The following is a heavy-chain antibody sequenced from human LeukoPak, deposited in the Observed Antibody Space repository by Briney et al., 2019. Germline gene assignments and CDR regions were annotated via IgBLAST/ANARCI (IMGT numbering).Heavy chain of an antibody. J-gene: IGHJ4*02. CDR2: ISWNSGNI. V-gene: IGHV3-9*01. D-gene: IGHD4-17*01. CDR3: ANLHGDYRDY. CDR1: GFTFGDYA. Sequence: GRSLRLSCAASGFTFGDYAMHWVRQAPGKGLEWVSGISWNSGNIDYADSVKGRFTISRDNAKNSLYLQMNSLRAEDTALYYCANLHGDYRDYWGQGILVTVSS.